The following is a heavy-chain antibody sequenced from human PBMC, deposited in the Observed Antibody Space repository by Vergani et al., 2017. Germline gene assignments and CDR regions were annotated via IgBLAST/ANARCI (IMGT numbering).Heavy chain of an antibody. CDR3: ATTISPWESQNYYYYMDV. Sequence: QVQLVQSGAEVKKPGSSVKVSCKASGGTFSSYAISWVRQAPGQGLEWMGGIIPIFGTANYAQKFQGRVTITADESTSTAYMELSSLRSEDTAVYYCATTISPWESQNYYYYMDVWGKGTTVTVSS. J-gene: IGHJ6*03. D-gene: IGHD1-26*01. CDR2: IIPIFGTA. V-gene: IGHV1-69*01. CDR1: GGTFSSYA.